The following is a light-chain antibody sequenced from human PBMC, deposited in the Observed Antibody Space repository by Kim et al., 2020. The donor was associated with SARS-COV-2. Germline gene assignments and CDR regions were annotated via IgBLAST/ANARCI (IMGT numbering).Light chain of an antibody. J-gene: IGKJ1*01. Sequence: SPGESATLACRASQTVSRNSLAWYQQTPGQGPRLLVYGASNRATGIPDRFTGSGSGTDFTLTISRLEPEDFAVYYCQQYGNSPWTSGQGTKVDIK. CDR2: GAS. CDR1: QTVSRNS. V-gene: IGKV3-20*01. CDR3: QQYGNSPWT.